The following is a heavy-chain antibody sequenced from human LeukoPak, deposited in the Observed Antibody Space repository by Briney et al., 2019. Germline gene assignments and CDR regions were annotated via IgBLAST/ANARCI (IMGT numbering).Heavy chain of an antibody. CDR1: GFTFSSYE. D-gene: IGHD4-23*01. V-gene: IGHV3-48*03. J-gene: IGHJ4*02. Sequence: GGSLRLSCAASGFTFSSYEMNWVRPAPGKGLEGVSYISSSGRTIYYADSVKGRFTISRDNAKNSLYLQMNSLRAEDTAVYYCARGSGDYGGNYQTFDYWGQGTLVTVSS. CDR3: ARGSGDYGGNYQTFDY. CDR2: ISSSGRTI.